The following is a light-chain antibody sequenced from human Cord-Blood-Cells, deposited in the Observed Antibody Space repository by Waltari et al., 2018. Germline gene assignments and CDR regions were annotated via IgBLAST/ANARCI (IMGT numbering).Light chain of an antibody. CDR2: KAS. CDR3: QQYNSYSRT. Sequence: DIQMTQSPSTLSASVGDRVTITCRASQSISSWLAWYQQKPGKAPKLLIYKASSLESGVPSRFSGSGSGTEFTLTISSLQPDDFATYDGQQYNSYSRTCGQGTKVEIK. V-gene: IGKV1-5*03. CDR1: QSISSW. J-gene: IGKJ1*01.